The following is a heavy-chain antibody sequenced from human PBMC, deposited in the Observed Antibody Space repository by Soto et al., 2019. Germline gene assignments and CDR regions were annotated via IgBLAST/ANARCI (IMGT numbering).Heavy chain of an antibody. CDR1: VFTFISYA. CDR3: AKVGYCSSSSCQYYFDY. CDR2: ISGSGAST. Sequence: PGWSLRLSCASSVFTFISYAMSWVRQAPGKGLEWVSSISGSGASTYYADSVKGRFTFSRDNSKNTLYLQMNSLRAEDTAVYYCAKVGYCSSSSCQYYFDYWGQGALVTVSS. V-gene: IGHV3-23*01. J-gene: IGHJ4*02. D-gene: IGHD2-15*01.